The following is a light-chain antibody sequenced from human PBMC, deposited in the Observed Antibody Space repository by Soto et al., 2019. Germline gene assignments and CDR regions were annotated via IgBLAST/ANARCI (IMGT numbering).Light chain of an antibody. Sequence: QSVLTQPRSVSGSPGQSVTISCTGTSSDVGGYDYVSWYQQYPGKAPKLLISDVTERPSGVPDRFSGSKSGNTASLTISGLQAEDEAIYYCYSFAGNYRPFGTGTKVTVL. CDR3: YSFAGNYRP. J-gene: IGLJ1*01. V-gene: IGLV2-11*01. CDR1: SSDVGGYDY. CDR2: DVT.